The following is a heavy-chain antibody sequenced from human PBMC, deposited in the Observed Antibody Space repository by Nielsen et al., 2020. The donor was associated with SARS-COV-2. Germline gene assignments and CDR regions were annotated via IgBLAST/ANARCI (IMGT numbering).Heavy chain of an antibody. J-gene: IGHJ6*02. CDR1: GFTFSSYE. Sequence: GGSLRLSCAASGFTFSSYEMNWVRQAPGKGLEWVSYISSSGSTIYYADSVKGRFTISRDNAKNSLYLQMNSLRAEDTAVYYCARGQGVTIFGPYTHYGMDVWGQGTTVTVSS. V-gene: IGHV3-48*03. CDR3: ARGQGVTIFGPYTHYGMDV. D-gene: IGHD3-3*01. CDR2: ISSSGSTI.